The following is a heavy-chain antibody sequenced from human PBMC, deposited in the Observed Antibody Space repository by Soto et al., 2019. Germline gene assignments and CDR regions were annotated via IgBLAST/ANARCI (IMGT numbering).Heavy chain of an antibody. CDR2: IWYDGSNK. D-gene: IGHD4-17*01. V-gene: IGHV3-33*01. J-gene: IGHJ5*02. Sequence: GGSLRLSCAASGFTFSSYGMHWVRQAPGKGLEWVAVIWYDGSNKYYADSVKGRFTISRDNSKNTLYLQMNSLRAEDTAVYYCERDALNGDYASWFDPWGQGTLVTVYS. CDR1: GFTFSSYG. CDR3: ERDALNGDYASWFDP.